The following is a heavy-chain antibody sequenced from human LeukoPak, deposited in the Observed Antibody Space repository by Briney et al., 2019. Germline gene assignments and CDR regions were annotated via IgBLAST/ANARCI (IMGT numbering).Heavy chain of an antibody. J-gene: IGHJ4*01. Sequence: SETLSLTCTVSGGSISSSSYYWGWIRQPPGKGLEWIGSIYYSGSTYYNPSLKSRVTISVDTSKNQFSLKLSSVTAADTAVYYCARVPRYYYDSSGSHLDYWGQEPWSPSPQ. V-gene: IGHV4-39*07. CDR1: GGSISSSSYY. CDR3: ARVPRYYYDSSGSHLDY. CDR2: IYYSGST. D-gene: IGHD3-22*01.